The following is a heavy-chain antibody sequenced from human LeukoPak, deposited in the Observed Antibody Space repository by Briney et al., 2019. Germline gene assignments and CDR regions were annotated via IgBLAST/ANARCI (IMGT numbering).Heavy chain of an antibody. CDR1: GLTLSTAW. D-gene: IGHD6-19*01. CDR3: AKYNIGWNFGS. V-gene: IGHV3-15*01. Sequence: GGSLRLSCTASGLTLSTAWMSWVRQAPGKGLEWVGRIKSKTEGGTTDYAAPVKGRFTISIDDSKNTLYLQMNSLTTGDTAVYYCAKYNIGWNFGSWGQGTLVIVSS. CDR2: IKSKTEGGTT. J-gene: IGHJ4*02.